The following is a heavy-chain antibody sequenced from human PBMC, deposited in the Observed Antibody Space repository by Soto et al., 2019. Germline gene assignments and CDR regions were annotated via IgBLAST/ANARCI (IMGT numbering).Heavy chain of an antibody. Sequence: SETLSLTCTVSGGSISSGGYYWSWIRQHPGKGLEWIGYIYYSGSTYYSPSLKSRVTMSVDTSKNQFSLKLSSVTAADTAVYYCSASPITVAGQNFASWGLGNLVTVSS. D-gene: IGHD6-19*01. CDR3: SASPITVAGQNFAS. V-gene: IGHV4-31*03. CDR2: IYYSGST. J-gene: IGHJ5*01. CDR1: GGSISSGGYY.